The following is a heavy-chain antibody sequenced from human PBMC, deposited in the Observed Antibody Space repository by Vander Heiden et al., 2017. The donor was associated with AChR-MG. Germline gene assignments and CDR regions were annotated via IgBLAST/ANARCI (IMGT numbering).Heavy chain of an antibody. CDR1: GFTFSSYW. CDR3: ARVAPAAIRDYYYYYGMDV. J-gene: IGHJ6*02. Sequence: EVQLVESGGGLVQPGGSLRLSCAASGFTFSSYWMSWVRQAPGKGLEWVANIKQDGSEKYYVDSVKGRFTISRDNAKNSLYLQMNSLRAEDTAVYYCARVAPAAIRDYYYYYGMDVWGQGNTVTVSS. V-gene: IGHV3-7*01. CDR2: IKQDGSEK. D-gene: IGHD2-2*02.